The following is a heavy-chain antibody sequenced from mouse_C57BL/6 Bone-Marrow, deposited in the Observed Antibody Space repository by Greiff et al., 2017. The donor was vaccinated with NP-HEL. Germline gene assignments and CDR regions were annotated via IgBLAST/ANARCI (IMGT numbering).Heavy chain of an antibody. J-gene: IGHJ3*01. Sequence: VQLQQPGAELVKPGASVKLSCKASGYTFTSYWMHWVKQRPGRGLGWIGRIDPNSGGTKYNEKFKSKATLTVDKPSSTAYRQLSSLTSEDSAVYYCAREGNWDWFAYWGQGTLVTVSA. CDR2: IDPNSGGT. V-gene: IGHV1-72*01. CDR1: GYTFTSYW. CDR3: AREGNWDWFAY. D-gene: IGHD4-1*01.